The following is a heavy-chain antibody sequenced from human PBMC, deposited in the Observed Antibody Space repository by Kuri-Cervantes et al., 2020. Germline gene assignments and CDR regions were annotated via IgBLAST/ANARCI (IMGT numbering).Heavy chain of an antibody. Sequence: GESLKISCAASGFTFSSYGMHWVRQAPGKGLEWVANIKQDGSEKYYVDSVKGRFTISRDNAKNSLYLQMNSLRAEDTAVYYCARDAGATGYYYYGMDVWGQGTTVTVSS. D-gene: IGHD1-26*01. J-gene: IGHJ6*02. V-gene: IGHV3-7*03. CDR1: GFTFSSYG. CDR3: ARDAGATGYYYYGMDV. CDR2: IKQDGSEK.